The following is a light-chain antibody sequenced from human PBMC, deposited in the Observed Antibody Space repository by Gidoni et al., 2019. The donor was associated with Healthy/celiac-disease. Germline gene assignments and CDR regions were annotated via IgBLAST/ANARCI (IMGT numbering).Light chain of an antibody. Sequence: VGDRVTITCRASQSISSYLNWYQQKPGKAPKLLIYAASSLQSGVPSRFSGSGSGTDFTLTISSLQPEDFATYYCQQSYSTLYSFGQGTKLEIK. CDR2: AAS. V-gene: IGKV1-39*01. J-gene: IGKJ2*03. CDR1: QSISSY. CDR3: QQSYSTLYS.